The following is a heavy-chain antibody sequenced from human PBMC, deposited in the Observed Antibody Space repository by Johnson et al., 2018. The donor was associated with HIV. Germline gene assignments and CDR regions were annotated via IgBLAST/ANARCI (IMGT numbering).Heavy chain of an antibody. CDR3: ARGIAAAPLWAFDI. D-gene: IGHD6-13*01. Sequence: HVQLVESGGGLVKPGGSLRLSCAASGFTFSNAWMTWVRQAPGKGLEWVAVISYDGSNKYYADSVKGRFTISRDNSKNTLYLQMNSLRAEDTAVYYWARGIAAAPLWAFDIWGQGTMVTVSS. V-gene: IGHV3-30*03. CDR2: ISYDGSNK. CDR1: GFTFSNAW. J-gene: IGHJ3*02.